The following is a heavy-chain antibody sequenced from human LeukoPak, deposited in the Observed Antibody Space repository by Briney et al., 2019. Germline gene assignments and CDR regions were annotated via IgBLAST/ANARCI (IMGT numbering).Heavy chain of an antibody. D-gene: IGHD3-22*01. CDR3: AKALYYYDSSGREFDY. Sequence: PGGSLRLSCAASGFTFDDYVMHWVRQAPGKGLEWVSGISWNSGSIGYADSVEGRFTISRDNAKNSLYLQMNSLRAEDTALYYCAKALYYYDSSGREFDYWGQGTLVTVSS. V-gene: IGHV3-9*01. CDR1: GFTFDDYV. CDR2: ISWNSGSI. J-gene: IGHJ4*02.